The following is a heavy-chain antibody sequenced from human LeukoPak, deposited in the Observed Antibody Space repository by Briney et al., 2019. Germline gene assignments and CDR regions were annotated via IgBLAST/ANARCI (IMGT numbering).Heavy chain of an antibody. D-gene: IGHD5-24*01. CDR1: GFTLSNAW. V-gene: IGHV3-15*01. J-gene: IGHJ6*03. CDR3: TMTSASIRKFDMDV. CDR2: IKSKTNGETR. Sequence: GGSLRLSCAASGFTLSNAWMNWVRQAPGKGLEWVGLIKSKTNGETRDYAAPVKGRFTISREDSENMMYLEMSSLKTDDTAVYYCTMTSASIRKFDMDVWGKGTTVTVSS.